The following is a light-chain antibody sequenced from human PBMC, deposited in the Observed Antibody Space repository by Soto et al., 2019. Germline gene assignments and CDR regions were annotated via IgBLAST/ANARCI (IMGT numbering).Light chain of an antibody. V-gene: IGLV1-36*01. J-gene: IGLJ1*01. CDR2: YDD. CDR3: AAWDDSLNGSYV. CDR1: SSNIGNNA. Sequence: QSVLTQPPSVSEAPSQRVTISCSGSSSNIGNNAVNLYQQLPGKAPKLLIYYDDLLPSGVSDRFSGSKSGTSASLAISGLQSEDEADYYCAAWDDSLNGSYVFGTGTKVTVL.